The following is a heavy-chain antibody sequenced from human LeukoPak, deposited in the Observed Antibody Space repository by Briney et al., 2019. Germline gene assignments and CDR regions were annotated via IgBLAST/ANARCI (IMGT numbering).Heavy chain of an antibody. D-gene: IGHD2-2*01. CDR2: IYPGDSDT. Sequence: TGESLKISCKGSGYSFTSYWIGWVRQMPGKGLEWMGIIYPGDSDTRYSPSFQGQVTISADKSISTAYLQWSSLKASDTAMYYCARLGGGYCSSTSCFLTEIDYWGQGTLVTVSS. J-gene: IGHJ4*02. V-gene: IGHV5-51*01. CDR3: ARLGGGYCSSTSCFLTEIDY. CDR1: GYSFTSYW.